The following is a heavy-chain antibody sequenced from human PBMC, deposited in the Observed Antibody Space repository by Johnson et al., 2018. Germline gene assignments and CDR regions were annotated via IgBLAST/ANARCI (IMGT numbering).Heavy chain of an antibody. Sequence: QLVESGGGLVKPGGSLRLSCAASGFTFSDYYMSWIRQAPGKGLEWVSYISSSGSTIYYADSVKGRFTISRDNAKHSLYLQMNSLRAEDTAVYYCARDRYDDSSGYYAGASAAFDIWGQGTMVTVSS. D-gene: IGHD3-22*01. V-gene: IGHV3-11*01. CDR1: GFTFSDYY. CDR3: ARDRYDDSSGYYAGASAAFDI. CDR2: ISSSGSTI. J-gene: IGHJ3*02.